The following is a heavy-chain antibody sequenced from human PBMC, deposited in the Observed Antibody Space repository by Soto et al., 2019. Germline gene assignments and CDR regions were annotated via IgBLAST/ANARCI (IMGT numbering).Heavy chain of an antibody. CDR2: ISSSSSYI. V-gene: IGHV3-21*01. Sequence: PGGSLRLSCAASGFTFSSYSMNWVRQAPGKGLEWVSSISSSSSYIYYADSVKGRFTISRDNAKNSLYLQMNSLRAEDTAVYYCARDGPDSGYDPPLAWWGQGTLVTVSS. CDR1: GFTFSSYS. CDR3: ARDGPDSGYDPPLAW. J-gene: IGHJ4*02. D-gene: IGHD5-12*01.